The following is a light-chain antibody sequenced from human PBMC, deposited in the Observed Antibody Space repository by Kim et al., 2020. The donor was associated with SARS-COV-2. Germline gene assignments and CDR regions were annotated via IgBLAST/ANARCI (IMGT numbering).Light chain of an antibody. Sequence: QLVLTQSPSASASLGASVKLTCTLNSGHSSYTIAWHQQQPEKGPRYFMKLNSDGSHTKGDGITDRFSGSSSGAERYLTISSLQSEDEADYYCQTWDTGIQGFGGGTKVTVL. CDR3: QTWDTGIQG. J-gene: IGLJ3*02. V-gene: IGLV4-69*02. CDR2: LNSDGSH. CDR1: SGHSSYT.